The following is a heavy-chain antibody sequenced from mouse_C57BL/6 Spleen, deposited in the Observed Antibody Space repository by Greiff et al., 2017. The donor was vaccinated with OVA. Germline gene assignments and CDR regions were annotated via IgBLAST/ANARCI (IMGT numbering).Heavy chain of an antibody. Sequence: QVQLQQPGAELVKPGASVKLSCKASGYTFTSYWMHWVKQRPGRGLEWIGRIDPTSGGTKYNEKFKSKATLTVDQPSSTAYMQLSSLTSEDSAVEYCARDSNYFGLSMDYWGQGTSVTVSS. CDR1: GYTFTSYW. V-gene: IGHV1-72*01. CDR2: IDPTSGGT. D-gene: IGHD2-5*01. J-gene: IGHJ4*01. CDR3: ARDSNYFGLSMDY.